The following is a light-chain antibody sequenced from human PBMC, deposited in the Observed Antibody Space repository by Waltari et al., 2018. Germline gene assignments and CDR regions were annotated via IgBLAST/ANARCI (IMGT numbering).Light chain of an antibody. CDR1: QSVFYSSNNENY. CDR2: WAS. Sequence: DIVMTQSPDSLAVSLGARATINCKSSQSVFYSSNNENYLAWYQQKPGQPPKLLIYWASARTSGVPDRFSGSGSGTDFTLTISSLQAEDVAVYYCQQYYSIPPAFGQGTKLEIQ. CDR3: QQYYSIPPA. V-gene: IGKV4-1*01. J-gene: IGKJ2*01.